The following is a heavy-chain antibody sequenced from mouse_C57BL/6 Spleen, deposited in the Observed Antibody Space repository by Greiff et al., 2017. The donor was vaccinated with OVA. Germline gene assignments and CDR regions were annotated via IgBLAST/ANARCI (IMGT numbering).Heavy chain of an antibody. CDR1: GFTFSSYA. D-gene: IGHD1-1*01. CDR3: TRGRGEITTVVAHWYFDV. Sequence: EVKLMESGEGLVKPGGSLKLSCAASGFTFSSYAMSWVRQTPEKRLEWVAYISSGGDYIYYADTVKGRFTISRDNARNTLYLQMSSLKSEDTAMYYCTRGRGEITTVVAHWYFDVWGTGTTVTVSS. CDR2: ISSGGDYI. V-gene: IGHV5-9-1*02. J-gene: IGHJ1*03.